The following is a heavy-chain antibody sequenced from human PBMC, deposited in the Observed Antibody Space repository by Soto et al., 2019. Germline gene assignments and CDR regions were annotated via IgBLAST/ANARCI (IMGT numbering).Heavy chain of an antibody. J-gene: IGHJ4*02. CDR3: ATSVNSAMAFDY. V-gene: IGHV1-46*01. CDR2: INPNGGIT. D-gene: IGHD5-18*01. CDR1: GYTFTHYY. Sequence: QVQLVKSGAEVQKPGASVRVSCNASGYTFTHYYIHWVRQAPGQGLEWMGIINPNGGITTYAQKFRAGFTMTRDTSTSTVYLELSSLRSEDSAIYYCATSVNSAMAFDYWGQGTLVTVSS.